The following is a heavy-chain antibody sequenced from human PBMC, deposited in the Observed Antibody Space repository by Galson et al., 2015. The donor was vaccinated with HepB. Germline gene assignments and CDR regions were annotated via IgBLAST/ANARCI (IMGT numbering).Heavy chain of an antibody. Sequence: SLRLSCAASGFTFSSYSMNWVRQAPGKGLEWVSSISSSSSYIYYADSVKGRLTISRDNAKNSLYLQMNSLRAEDTAVYYCARMDIVVVPAAPGAFDIWGQGTMVTVSS. J-gene: IGHJ3*02. CDR1: GFTFSSYS. V-gene: IGHV3-21*01. D-gene: IGHD2-2*03. CDR2: ISSSSSYI. CDR3: ARMDIVVVPAAPGAFDI.